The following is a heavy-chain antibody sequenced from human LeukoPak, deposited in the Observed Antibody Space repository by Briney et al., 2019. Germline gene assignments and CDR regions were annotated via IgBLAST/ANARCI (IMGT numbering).Heavy chain of an antibody. CDR3: ARDPTMVRGPSMDV. Sequence: PSETLSLTCAVYGGSFSGYYWSWIRQPPGKGLEWIGEINHSGSTNYNPSLKSRVTISVDTSKNQFSLKLSSVTAADTAVYYCARDPTMVRGPSMDVWGKGTTVTVSS. CDR2: INHSGST. D-gene: IGHD3-10*01. V-gene: IGHV4-34*01. CDR1: GGSFSGYY. J-gene: IGHJ6*04.